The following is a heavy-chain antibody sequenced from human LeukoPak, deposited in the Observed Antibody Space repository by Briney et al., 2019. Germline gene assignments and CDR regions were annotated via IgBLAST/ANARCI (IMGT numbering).Heavy chain of an antibody. V-gene: IGHV4-4*02. J-gene: IGHJ4*02. CDR1: GGSISSSNW. CDR2: IYHSGST. Sequence: SGTLSLTCAVSGGSISSSNWWSWVRQPPGKGLEWIGEIYHSGSTNYNPSLKSRVTISVDKSKNQFSLKLSSVTAADTAVYYCARVNGYSYGQLDYWGQGTLVTVSS. D-gene: IGHD5-18*01. CDR3: ARVNGYSYGQLDY.